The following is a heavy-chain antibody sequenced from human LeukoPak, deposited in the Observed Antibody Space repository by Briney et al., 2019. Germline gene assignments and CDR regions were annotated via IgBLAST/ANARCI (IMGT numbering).Heavy chain of an antibody. V-gene: IGHV4-61*01. CDR1: GGSVSSGTYC. D-gene: IGHD3-10*01. CDR2: IYFSGST. CDR3: AREEGITMVRGVTSYYSYGMDV. Sequence: SETLSLTCPVSGGSVSSGTYCWSWIRQPPGKGLEWIGYIYFSGSTNYNPSLKSRVTISVDTSKDQFSLKLSSVTAADTVVYYCAREEGITMVRGVTSYYSYGMDVWGKGTPVTVSS. J-gene: IGHJ6*04.